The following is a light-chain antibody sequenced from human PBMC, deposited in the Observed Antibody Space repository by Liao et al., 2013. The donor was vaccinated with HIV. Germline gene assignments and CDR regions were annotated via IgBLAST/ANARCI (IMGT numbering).Light chain of an antibody. CDR2: YDS. V-gene: IGLV3-21*01. Sequence: SYVLTQPPSVSVAPGKTAGLACGGDNIRRKSVHWYQQKPGQAPLLVMYYDSDRPSGIPERFSGSNSGNTATLTISRVEAGDEADYYCQVWDSSSDHHVFGTGTEVTVL. CDR3: QVWDSSSDHHV. CDR1: NIRRKS. J-gene: IGLJ1*01.